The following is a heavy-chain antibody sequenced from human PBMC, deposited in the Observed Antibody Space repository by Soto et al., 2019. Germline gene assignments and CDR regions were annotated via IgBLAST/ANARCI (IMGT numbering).Heavy chain of an antibody. V-gene: IGHV3-74*01. Sequence: GGSLRLSCAASGFTLSRDWMHWVRQAPGKGLVWVSHIKSDGSATSYADSVKGRFGLPRAIAKNTLYLQMNSLRAEDTAWSYMHRAAQLKVGGKPGFDYWGQGTLVTVSS. CDR1: GFTLSRDW. CDR2: IKSDGSAT. J-gene: IGHJ4*02. D-gene: IGHD2-15*01. CDR3: HRAAQLKVGGKPGFDY.